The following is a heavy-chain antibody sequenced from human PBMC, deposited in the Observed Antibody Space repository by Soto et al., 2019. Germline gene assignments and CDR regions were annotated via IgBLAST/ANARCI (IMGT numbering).Heavy chain of an antibody. CDR3: ARLRMKLAAARYFDY. J-gene: IGHJ4*02. D-gene: IGHD6-13*01. CDR1: GYSFTSYW. CDR2: IYPGDSDT. V-gene: IGHV5-51*01. Sequence: EVQLVQSGAEVKKPGESLKISCKGSGYSFTSYWIGWVRQMPGKGLEWMGIIYPGDSDTRYSPSYQGQVTISADKSISTAYLQWSSLKASDTAMYYCARLRMKLAAARYFDYWGQGTMVTVSS.